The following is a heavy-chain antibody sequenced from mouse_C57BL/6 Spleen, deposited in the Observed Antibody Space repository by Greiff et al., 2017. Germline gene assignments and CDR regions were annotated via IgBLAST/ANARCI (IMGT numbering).Heavy chain of an antibody. CDR2: INPNNGGT. J-gene: IGHJ2*01. CDR3: ATRTVVPS. D-gene: IGHD1-1*01. CDR1: GYTFTDYY. V-gene: IGHV1-26*01. Sequence: EVQLQQSGPELVKPGASVKISCKASGYTFTDYYMNWVKQSHGKSLEWIGDINPNNGGTSYNQKFKGKATLTVDKSSSTAYMELRSLTSEDSAVYYCATRTVVPSWGQGTTLTVSS.